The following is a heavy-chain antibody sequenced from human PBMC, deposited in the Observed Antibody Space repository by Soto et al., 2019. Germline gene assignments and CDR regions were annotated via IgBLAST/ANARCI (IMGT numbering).Heavy chain of an antibody. D-gene: IGHD3-3*01. CDR2: IYWNDDK. CDR3: AHSFLEWLSTNWFDP. Sequence: QITLKESGPTLVKPTQTLTLTCTFSGFSLSTSGVGVGWIRQPPGKGLEWLALIYWNDDKRYSPSLKSRPTTANDTSKNQVVLTMSNMDPVDTATYYCAHSFLEWLSTNWFDPWGQGTLVTVSS. V-gene: IGHV2-5*01. J-gene: IGHJ5*02. CDR1: GFSLSTSGVG.